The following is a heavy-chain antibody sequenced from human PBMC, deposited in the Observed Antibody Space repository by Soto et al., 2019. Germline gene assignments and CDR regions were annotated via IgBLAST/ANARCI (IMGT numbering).Heavy chain of an antibody. D-gene: IGHD3-10*01. J-gene: IGHJ4*02. CDR1: GGPMSEYY. V-gene: IGHV4-59*01. CDR3: ARDGYDGSGSRYPAF. Sequence: SVSLRFPCILCGGPMSEYYWRGIRPSPGKGVEWIGYIYYLGSTDDNPSLKSRVTISADTSKRQCSLRLTSVTAADTAVYYCARDGYDGSGSRYPAFWGPGTQAT. CDR2: IYYLGST.